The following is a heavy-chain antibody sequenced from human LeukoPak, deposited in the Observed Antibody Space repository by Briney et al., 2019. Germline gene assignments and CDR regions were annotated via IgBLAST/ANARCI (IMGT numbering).Heavy chain of an antibody. CDR2: ISAYNGNT. J-gene: IGHJ4*02. Sequence: GASVKVSCKASGYTFISYGISWVRQAPGQGLEWMGWISAYNGNTNYAQKLQGRVTKTTDTSTSTAYMELRSLRSDDTAVYYCAREANPVAAAGPRGEAYWGQGTLVTVSS. V-gene: IGHV1-18*01. D-gene: IGHD6-13*01. CDR3: AREANPVAAAGPRGEAY. CDR1: GYTFISYG.